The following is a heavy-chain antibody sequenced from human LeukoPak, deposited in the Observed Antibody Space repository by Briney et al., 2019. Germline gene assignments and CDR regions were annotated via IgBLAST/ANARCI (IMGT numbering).Heavy chain of an antibody. Sequence: GGSLRLSCAASGFTFSRYSMNWVRQAPGKGLEWVSSISNTGSYISYAEFVKGRFSISRDNAKNSLYLQMNSLRAEDMAVYYCARAVRYFDCLLGPPDYWGQGTLVTVSS. CDR3: ARAVRYFDCLLGPPDY. D-gene: IGHD3-9*01. J-gene: IGHJ4*02. CDR2: ISNTGSYI. V-gene: IGHV3-21*01. CDR1: GFTFSRYS.